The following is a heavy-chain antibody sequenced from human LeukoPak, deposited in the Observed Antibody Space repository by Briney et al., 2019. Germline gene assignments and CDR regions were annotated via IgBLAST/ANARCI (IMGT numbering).Heavy chain of an antibody. V-gene: IGHV3-21*01. Sequence: GGSLRLSCAASGLTFSTYIMNWVRQAPGKGLEWLSSISSSSAYIYYADSVKGRFTISRDNAKNSLFLQMNSLRAEDTAVYYCEAVLGGRDYWGQGTLVTVSS. CDR3: EAVLGGRDY. D-gene: IGHD2-15*01. J-gene: IGHJ4*02. CDR1: GLTFSTYI. CDR2: ISSSSAYI.